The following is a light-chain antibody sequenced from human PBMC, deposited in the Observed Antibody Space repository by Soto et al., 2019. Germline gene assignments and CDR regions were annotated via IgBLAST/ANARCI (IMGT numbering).Light chain of an antibody. V-gene: IGKV3D-15*01. Sequence: EIVLTQSPGTLALSPGERATLSCRASQSVNSRLAWYQHKPGQAPRLIIYGASNRATGIPARFSASGSGTEFTLTISSLQSEDFAVYYCLQYNNWPPATFGQGTRLEIK. J-gene: IGKJ5*01. CDR3: LQYNNWPPAT. CDR2: GAS. CDR1: QSVNSR.